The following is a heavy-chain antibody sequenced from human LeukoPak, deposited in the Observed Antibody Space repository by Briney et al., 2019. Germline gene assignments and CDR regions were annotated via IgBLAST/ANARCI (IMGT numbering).Heavy chain of an antibody. V-gene: IGHV1-18*01. CDR3: ARDHCSGGSCYYYFDY. CDR2: ISAYNGNT. D-gene: IGHD2-15*01. CDR1: GYTFTSYG. J-gene: IGHJ4*02. Sequence: GASVKVSCKASGYTFTSYGISWVRQAPGQGLEWMGWISAYNGNTNYARKLQGRVTMTTDTSTSTAYMELRSLRSDDTAVYYCARDHCSGGSCYYYFDYWGQGTLVTVSS.